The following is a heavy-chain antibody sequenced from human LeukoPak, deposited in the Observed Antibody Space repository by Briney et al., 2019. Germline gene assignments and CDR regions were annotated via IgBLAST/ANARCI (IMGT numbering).Heavy chain of an antibody. D-gene: IGHD3-10*01. V-gene: IGHV4-30-2*01. Sequence: SETLSLTCAVSGGSISSGGYSWSWIRQPPGKGLEWIGYIYHSGSTYYNPSLKSRVTISVDRSKNQFSLKLSSVTAADTAVYYCASGITMVRGALFDYWGQGTLVTVSS. CDR1: GGSISSGGYS. CDR2: IYHSGST. CDR3: ASGITMVRGALFDY. J-gene: IGHJ4*02.